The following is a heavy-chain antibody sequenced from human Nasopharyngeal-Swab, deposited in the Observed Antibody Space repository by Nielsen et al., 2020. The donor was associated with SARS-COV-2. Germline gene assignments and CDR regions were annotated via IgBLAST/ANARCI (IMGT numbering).Heavy chain of an antibody. Sequence: GESLKISCAASGFTFSTYGMNWVRQAPGKGLEWVALITYDGGEKYYADSVKGRFTISRDNSKNTLHLQMNSLRTEDTAVYYCARDPRPLASAGYLVAFDIWGQGTMVTVSS. CDR2: ITYDGGEK. CDR1: GFTFSTYG. D-gene: IGHD6-13*01. V-gene: IGHV3-30*04. CDR3: ARDPRPLASAGYLVAFDI. J-gene: IGHJ3*02.